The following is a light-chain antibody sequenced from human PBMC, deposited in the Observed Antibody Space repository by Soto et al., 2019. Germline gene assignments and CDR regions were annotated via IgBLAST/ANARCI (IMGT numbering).Light chain of an antibody. J-gene: IGKJ3*01. CDR1: QSISSSY. Sequence: EIVLTQSPGTLSLSPGERATLSCRASQSISSSYLAWYQQKPGQAPRLLIYGTSSRATGIPDRFSGSGSGTNFTLTISILEPEDFAVYYCQQYGSSPCFGPGTKVDIK. CDR3: QQYGSSPC. V-gene: IGKV3-20*01. CDR2: GTS.